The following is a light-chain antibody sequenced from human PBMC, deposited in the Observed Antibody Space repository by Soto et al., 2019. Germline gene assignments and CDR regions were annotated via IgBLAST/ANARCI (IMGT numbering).Light chain of an antibody. Sequence: QSLLTHPAAVFWSPGQSIAFACTGTSSDVGGYNFVSWYQQHPGKAPKLMIYEVSSRPSGVSNRFSGSKSGNTASLTISGLQPEDEADHYCSSYTTSNNVVFGTGTKVTXL. V-gene: IGLV2-14*03. CDR2: EVS. J-gene: IGLJ1*01. CDR1: SSDVGGYNF. CDR3: SSYTTSNNVV.